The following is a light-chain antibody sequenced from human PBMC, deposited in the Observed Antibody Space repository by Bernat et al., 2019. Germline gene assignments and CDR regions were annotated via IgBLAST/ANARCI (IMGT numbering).Light chain of an antibody. CDR1: QSVSNN. V-gene: IGKV3-15*01. J-gene: IGKJ5*01. Sequence: EMVMTQSPATLSVSPGERATLSCRASQSVSNNLAWYQQKPGQAPRLLIYYASTRATGVPAKFSGSGSGTDFTLTISSLQSEDVAVYYCQQYNNWPPFTFGQGTRLEIQ. CDR2: YAS. CDR3: QQYNNWPPFT.